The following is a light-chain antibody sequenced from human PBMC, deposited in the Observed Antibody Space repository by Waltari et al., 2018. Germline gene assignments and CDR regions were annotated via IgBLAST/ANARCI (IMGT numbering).Light chain of an antibody. Sequence: DIFLTQPLGPLSLSPGEGATLSCRASQSISRFLAWYQQKPGQAPRLLIYDAATRATGIPDRFSGSGSGTDFSLTISRLEPEDFAVYYCQKYGTLPATFGQGTKVEIK. CDR3: QKYGTLPAT. J-gene: IGKJ1*01. V-gene: IGKV3-20*01. CDR2: DAA. CDR1: QSISRF.